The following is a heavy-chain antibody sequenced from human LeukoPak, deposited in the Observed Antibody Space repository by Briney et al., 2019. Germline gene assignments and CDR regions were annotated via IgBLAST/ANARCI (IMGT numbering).Heavy chain of an antibody. CDR2: INPSGGDT. V-gene: IGHV1-46*01. Sequence: ASVKVSCKASGYTLTSYYMHWLRQAPGQGLEGMGIINPSGGDTTYAQKFQGRVTMTRDTSTSTVYMELSSLRSEDTAVYYCARKRLRDYGMDVWGQGTTVTVSS. CDR1: GYTLTSYY. J-gene: IGHJ6*02. CDR3: ARKRLRDYGMDV.